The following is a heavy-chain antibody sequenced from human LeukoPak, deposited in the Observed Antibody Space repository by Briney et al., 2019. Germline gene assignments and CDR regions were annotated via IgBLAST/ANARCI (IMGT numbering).Heavy chain of an antibody. D-gene: IGHD6-13*01. CDR2: IYYSGST. CDR3: ARDRMEYSSSWYEYYMDV. J-gene: IGHJ6*03. CDR1: GGSISSGGCY. V-gene: IGHV4-31*03. Sequence: PSQTLSLTCTVSGGSISSGGCYWSWIRRHPGKGLEWIGYIYYSGSTYYNPSLKSRVTISVDTSKNQSSLKLSSVTAADTAVYYCARDRMEYSSSWYEYYMDVWGKGTTVTVSS.